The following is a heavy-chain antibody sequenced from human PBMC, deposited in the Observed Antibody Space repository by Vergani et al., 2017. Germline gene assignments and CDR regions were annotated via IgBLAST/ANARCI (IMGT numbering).Heavy chain of an antibody. CDR3: ARREAVAAAGPNWFDP. V-gene: IGHV4-38-2*01. Sequence: QVQLQESGPGLVKPSETLSLTCAVSGYSISSGYYWGWIRQPPGKGLEWIGSIYHSGSTYYNPSLKSRVTISVDTSKNQFSLKLSSVTAADTAVYYCARREAVAAAGPNWFDPWGQGTLVTVSS. CDR2: IYHSGST. CDR1: GYSISSGYY. J-gene: IGHJ5*02. D-gene: IGHD6-13*01.